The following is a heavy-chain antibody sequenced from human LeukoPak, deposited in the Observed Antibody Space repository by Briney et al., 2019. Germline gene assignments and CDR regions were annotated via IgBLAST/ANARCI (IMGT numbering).Heavy chain of an antibody. J-gene: IGHJ4*02. CDR2: INLSGST. Sequence: SETLSLTCAVYGGSFRRYYWSWIRQPPGKGLEWIGEINLSGSTNYNPSLKRRVTISVATSKTQFSLKLSSVTAADTAVYYCARGCYYYGSSGYYYPNSDGSGQGTLVTAS. CDR1: GGSFRRYY. CDR3: ARGCYYYGSSGYYYPNSDG. V-gene: IGHV4-34*01. D-gene: IGHD3-22*01.